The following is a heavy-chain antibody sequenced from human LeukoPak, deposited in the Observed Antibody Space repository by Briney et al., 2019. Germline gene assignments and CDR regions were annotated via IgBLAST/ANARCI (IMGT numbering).Heavy chain of an antibody. Sequence: GGSPRLSCAASGFTFSSHWMHWVRQAPGKGLVWVSRINSDGSSTSYADSVKGRFTISRDNAKNTLYLQMNSLRGEDTALYYCASLGYSYTYSFDYWGQGTLVTVSS. CDR2: INSDGSST. J-gene: IGHJ4*02. V-gene: IGHV3-74*01. CDR1: GFTFSSHW. D-gene: IGHD5-18*01. CDR3: ASLGYSYTYSFDY.